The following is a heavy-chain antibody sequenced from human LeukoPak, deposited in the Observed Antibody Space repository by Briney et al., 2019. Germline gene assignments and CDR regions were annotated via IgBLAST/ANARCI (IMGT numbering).Heavy chain of an antibody. CDR3: AKEGGSGSYQEF. V-gene: IGHV3-30*02. CDR2: IRYDGSNE. Sequence: PGGSLRLSCAASGFTFSRYGMHWVRQAPGKGLSWMGFIRYDGSNEYYVDSVKGRFTISRDNSRNTLYLQMNSLRTEDTAVYYCAKEGGSGSYQEFGGQGTLVTVSS. D-gene: IGHD3-10*01. J-gene: IGHJ4*02. CDR1: GFTFSRYG.